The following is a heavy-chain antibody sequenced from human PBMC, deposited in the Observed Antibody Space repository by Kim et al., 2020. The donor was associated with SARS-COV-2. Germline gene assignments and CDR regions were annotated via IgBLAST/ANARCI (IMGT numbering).Heavy chain of an antibody. D-gene: IGHD3-10*01. Sequence: GGSLRLSCAASGFTFDDYAMHWVRQAPGKGLEWVSGISCNSGSIGYADSVKGRFTISRDNAKNSLYLQMNSLRAEDTALYYCAKGAYGSGSPFHYWCQGTLVTVSS. V-gene: IGHV3-9*01. CDR3: AKGAYGSGSPFHY. J-gene: IGHJ4*02. CDR1: GFTFDDYA. CDR2: ISCNSGSI.